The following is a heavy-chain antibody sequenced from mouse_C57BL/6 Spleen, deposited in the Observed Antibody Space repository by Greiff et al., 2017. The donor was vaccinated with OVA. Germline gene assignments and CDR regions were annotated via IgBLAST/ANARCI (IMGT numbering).Heavy chain of an antibody. CDR1: GFTFSDYG. CDR2: ISSGSSTI. V-gene: IGHV5-17*01. CDR3: ARGGDYYGPYYYAMDY. D-gene: IGHD1-1*01. Sequence: EVQRVESGGGLVKPGGSLKLSCAASGFTFSDYGMHWVRQAPEKGLEWVAYISSGSSTIYYADTVKGRFTISRDNAKNTLFLQMTSLRSEDTAMYYCARGGDYYGPYYYAMDYWGQGTSVTVSS. J-gene: IGHJ4*01.